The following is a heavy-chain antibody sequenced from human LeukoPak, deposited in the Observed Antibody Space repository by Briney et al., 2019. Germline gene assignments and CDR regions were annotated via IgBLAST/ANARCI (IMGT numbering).Heavy chain of an antibody. CDR2: INHSGST. D-gene: IGHD3-10*01. CDR3: ARENMVRGVIDY. CDR1: GGSFSGYY. Sequence: SETLSLTCAVYGGSFSGYYWSWIRQPPGKGLEWIGEINHSGSTNYNPSLKSRVTISVDTSKNQFSLKLSSVTAADTALYYCARENMVRGVIDYWGQGTLVTVSS. V-gene: IGHV4-34*01. J-gene: IGHJ4*02.